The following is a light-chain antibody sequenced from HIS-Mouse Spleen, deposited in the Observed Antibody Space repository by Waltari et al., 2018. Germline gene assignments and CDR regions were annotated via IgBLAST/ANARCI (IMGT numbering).Light chain of an antibody. V-gene: IGLV6-57*02. CDR1: SGSIASNY. J-gene: IGLJ3*02. CDR3: QSYDSSNLWV. Sequence: NFMLTQPHSVSESPGKTVTISCTGGSGSIASNYVQWYQQRPGSAPTTVIYEDNQRPSGVPDRFSGSIDSSSNSASLTISGLKTEDEADYYCQSYDSSNLWVFGGGTKLTVL. CDR2: EDN.